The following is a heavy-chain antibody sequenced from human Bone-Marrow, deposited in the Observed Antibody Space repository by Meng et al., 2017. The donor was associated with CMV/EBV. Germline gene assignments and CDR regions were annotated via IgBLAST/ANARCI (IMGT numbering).Heavy chain of an antibody. Sequence: ASVKVSCKASGYTFTSYYMHWVRQAPGQGLEWMGIINPSGGSTSYAQKFQGRVTMTRDTSTSTVYMELSSLRSEDTAVYYCARVRKKSDSTSLSYFDYWAQGTLATFSS. J-gene: IGHJ4*02. V-gene: IGHV1-46*01. CDR1: GYTFTSYY. CDR2: INPSGGST. D-gene: IGHD2-2*01. CDR3: ARVRKKSDSTSLSYFDY.